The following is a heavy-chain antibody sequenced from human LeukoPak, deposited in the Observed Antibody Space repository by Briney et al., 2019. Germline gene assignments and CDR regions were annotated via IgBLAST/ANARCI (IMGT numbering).Heavy chain of an antibody. CDR2: ISAYNGYT. Sequence: APVKVSCKASGYTFTSYGISWVRQAPGQGLEWMGWISAYNGYTNYAQKLQGRVTMTTDTSTSAAYMELRSLRSDDTAVYYCARGRPGYYYDSSGYYYLPNGFQHWGQGTLVTVSS. V-gene: IGHV1-18*01. J-gene: IGHJ1*01. D-gene: IGHD3-22*01. CDR1: GYTFTSYG. CDR3: ARGRPGYYYDSSGYYYLPNGFQH.